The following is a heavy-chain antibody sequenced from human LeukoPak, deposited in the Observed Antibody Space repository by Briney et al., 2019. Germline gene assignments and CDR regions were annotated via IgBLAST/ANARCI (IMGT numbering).Heavy chain of an antibody. Sequence: SETLSLTCTVSAGSISSYYWSWIRQPAGKGLEWIGRIYSSGSTNYNPSLKSRVTMSVDTSKNQFSLKLSSVAAADTAVYYCARDGYSYGSPFDYWGQGTLVTVSS. V-gene: IGHV4-4*07. J-gene: IGHJ4*02. CDR1: AGSISSYY. CDR2: IYSSGST. CDR3: ARDGYSYGSPFDY. D-gene: IGHD5-18*01.